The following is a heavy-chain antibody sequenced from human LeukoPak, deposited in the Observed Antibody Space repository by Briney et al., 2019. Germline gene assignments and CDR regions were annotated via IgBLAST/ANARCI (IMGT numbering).Heavy chain of an antibody. D-gene: IGHD4-17*01. J-gene: IGHJ4*02. CDR3: ARRRYYGDYWGGGYYFDY. Sequence: PSETLSLTCAVYGGSFSDYFWNWIRQTPGKGLEWIGEINHGGGTNYNPSLKSRVTISVDTSKNQFSLKLSSVTAADTAVYYCARRRYYGDYWGGGYYFDYWGQGTLVTVSS. V-gene: IGHV4-34*01. CDR2: INHGGGT. CDR1: GGSFSDYF.